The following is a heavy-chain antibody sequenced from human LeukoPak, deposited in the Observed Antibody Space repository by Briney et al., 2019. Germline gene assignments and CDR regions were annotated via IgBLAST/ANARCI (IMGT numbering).Heavy chain of an antibody. Sequence: GGSLRLSCAASGFTFSNYAMHWVRQAPGKGLEWVAIISHDGSNKYYADSVKGRFTISRDNAKNTLYLQMNSLRAEDTAVYYCARDLGDYNFDYWGQGTLVTVSS. CDR3: ARDLGDYNFDY. J-gene: IGHJ4*02. D-gene: IGHD4-17*01. CDR1: GFTFSNYA. CDR2: ISHDGSNK. V-gene: IGHV3-30-3*01.